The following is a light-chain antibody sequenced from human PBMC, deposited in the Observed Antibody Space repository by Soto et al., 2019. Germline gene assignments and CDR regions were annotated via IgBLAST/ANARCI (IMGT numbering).Light chain of an antibody. CDR3: QQYGSSRT. J-gene: IGKJ1*01. CDR2: GAS. V-gene: IGKV3-20*01. CDR1: QSVSSSY. Sequence: EIVLTQSAANQAPSADQRASLSCXASQSVSSSYLAWYQQKPGQAPRLLIYGASSRATGIPDRFSGSGSGTDFTLTISRLEPEDFAVYYCQQYGSSRTFGQGTKVDI.